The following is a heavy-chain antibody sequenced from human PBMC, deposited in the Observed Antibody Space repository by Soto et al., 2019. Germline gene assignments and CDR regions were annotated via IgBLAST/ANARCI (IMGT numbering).Heavy chain of an antibody. CDR3: TRDLNGGNPFDY. Sequence: QVQLVQSGAEVKKPGASVRVSCKPSGYTLTNYAIQWVRQAAGQRLEWLGWIDPGSGKATYSQKVQDRIIISRDTSASTFYMDLSSLTSEDTAVYFCTRDLNGGNPFDYWGQGARVTVSS. CDR1: GYTLTNYA. J-gene: IGHJ4*02. CDR2: IDPGSGKA. D-gene: IGHD2-8*01. V-gene: IGHV1-3*01.